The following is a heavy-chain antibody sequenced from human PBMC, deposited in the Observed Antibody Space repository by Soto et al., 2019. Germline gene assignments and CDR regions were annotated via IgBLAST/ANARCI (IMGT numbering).Heavy chain of an antibody. CDR1: GYTFTNYG. CDR2: INTYNGNT. CDR3: ARGVGSGTYYNQYKWFDP. V-gene: IGHV1-18*01. J-gene: IGHJ5*02. Sequence: NVSCKASGYTFTNYGISWVRQAPGQGLEWMGWINTYNGNTNHAQKLQGRVTMTTDTSTSTAYMELRSLRSDDTAVYYCARGVGSGTYYNQYKWFDPWGQGTLVTVSS. D-gene: IGHD3-10*01.